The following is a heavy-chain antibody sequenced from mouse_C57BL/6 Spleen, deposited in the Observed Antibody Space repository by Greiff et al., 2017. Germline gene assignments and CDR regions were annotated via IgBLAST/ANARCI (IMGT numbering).Heavy chain of an antibody. CDR3: ARGLYGYYFDY. CDR1: GYSITSGYY. CDR2: ISYDGSN. Sequence: EVQLQESGPGLVKPSQSLSLTCSVTGYSITSGYYWNWIRQFPGNKLEWMGYISYDGSNNYNPSLKNRISITRDTSKNQFFLKLNSVTTEDTATYYCARGLYGYYFDYWGQGTTLTVSS. J-gene: IGHJ2*01. V-gene: IGHV3-6*01. D-gene: IGHD1-2*01.